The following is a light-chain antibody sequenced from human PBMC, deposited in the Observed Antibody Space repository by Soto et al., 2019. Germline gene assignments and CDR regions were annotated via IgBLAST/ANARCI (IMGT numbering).Light chain of an antibody. V-gene: IGKV3-20*01. CDR1: QSINSNS. CDR2: AAS. CDR3: QRDI. J-gene: IGKJ2*01. Sequence: EIVLTQSPGTLSLSPGERATLSCRVSQSINSNSLARYQQKPGQAPRLLIYAASSRATVIPDRFSLSGSGTDFTLPIRRLEPEDFAVYYFQRDIFGQGTKLDIK.